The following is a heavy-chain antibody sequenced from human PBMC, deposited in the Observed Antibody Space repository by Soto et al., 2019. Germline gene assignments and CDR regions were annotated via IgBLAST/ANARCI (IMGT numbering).Heavy chain of an antibody. V-gene: IGHV3-23*01. CDR2: ISGSGTTA. CDR1: GFVFSSYA. D-gene: IGHD6-19*01. J-gene: IGHJ3*02. Sequence: PGGSLGLSCAASGFVFSSYAMSWVRQAPGKGLEWVSAISGSGTTAYYADSVKGRFIFSRDNPKNTMYLQMNSLRAEDTAVYFCAKTTDGWFSAFEIWGQGTVVTVSS. CDR3: AKTTDGWFSAFEI.